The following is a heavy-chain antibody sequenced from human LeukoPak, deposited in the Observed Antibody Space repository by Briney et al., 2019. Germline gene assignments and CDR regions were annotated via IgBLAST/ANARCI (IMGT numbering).Heavy chain of an antibody. CDR1: GFTFSSYS. CDR2: ISSSSSYI. V-gene: IGHV3-21*01. CDR3: AREYCSGGSCYFDY. D-gene: IGHD2-15*01. J-gene: IGHJ4*02. Sequence: GGSLRLSCAASGFTFSSYSVNWVRQAPGKGLEWVSSISSSSSYIYYADLVKGRFTISRDNAKNSLYLQMNSLRAEDTAVYYCAREYCSGGSCYFDYWGQGTLVTVSS.